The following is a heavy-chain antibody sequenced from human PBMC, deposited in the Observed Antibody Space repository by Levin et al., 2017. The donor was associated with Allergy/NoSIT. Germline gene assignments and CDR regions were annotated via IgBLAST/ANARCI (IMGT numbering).Heavy chain of an antibody. CDR2: IRRKTYGGTT. CDR3: TRDVVVGFGLDAFDI. V-gene: IGHV3-49*03. CDR1: GFTFGDYT. D-gene: IGHD2-21*01. Sequence: GGSLRLSCTASGFTFGDYTMSWFRQAPGKGLEWVGIIRRKTYGGTTEYAASVKGRFIISRDDSKNIAYLQMNSLKTEDTALYYCTRDVVVGFGLDAFDIWGQGTMVTVSS. J-gene: IGHJ3*02.